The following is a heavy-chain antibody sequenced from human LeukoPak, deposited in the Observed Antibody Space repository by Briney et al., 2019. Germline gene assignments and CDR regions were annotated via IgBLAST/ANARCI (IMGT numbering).Heavy chain of an antibody. CDR3: ARDRVGSGWPRPYYFEF. J-gene: IGHJ4*02. CDR2: ISPNTGAT. D-gene: IGHD6-19*01. CDR1: GSTFTGYY. Sequence: ASVKVSCKPSGSTFTGYYMHWVRQAPGQGLEWMGWISPNTGATMYAQKFQGRVTLTRDTSIDTGYVELSSLRSDDTAVYYCARDRVGSGWPRPYYFEFWGQGSLVSVSS. V-gene: IGHV1-2*02.